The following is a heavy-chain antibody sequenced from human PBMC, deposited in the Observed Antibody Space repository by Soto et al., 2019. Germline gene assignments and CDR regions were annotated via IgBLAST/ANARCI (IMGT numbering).Heavy chain of an antibody. V-gene: IGHV1-69*01. CDR2: IIPIFGTA. J-gene: IGHJ4*02. CDR3: ARGWGYDSSDYYYAY. D-gene: IGHD3-22*01. Sequence: QVQLVQSGAEVRKPGSSVKVSSKASGGTFSRHAISWVRQAPGQGLEWMGGIIPIFGTANHAQKFQGRVTIIADEATSTAYMELSSLRSEDTAIYYCARGWGYDSSDYYYAYWGQGTLVIVSS. CDR1: GGTFSRHA.